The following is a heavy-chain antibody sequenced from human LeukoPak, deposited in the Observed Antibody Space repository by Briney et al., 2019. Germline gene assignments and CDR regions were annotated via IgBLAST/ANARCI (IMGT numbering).Heavy chain of an antibody. V-gene: IGHV3-33*06. CDR2: IWYDGTNK. J-gene: IGHJ3*01. D-gene: IGHD2-21*02. CDR3: AKDDVGPIVVLTAPDRAFPV. CDR1: GFTFSGYG. Sequence: GRSLRLSCAASGFTFSGYGMHWVRQAPGKGLEWVAAIWYDGTNKNYADSVKGRFTISRDNSKNMLYLQMNSLKPEDTAVYYCAKDDVGPIVVLTAPDRAFPVWGQGTMVTVSS.